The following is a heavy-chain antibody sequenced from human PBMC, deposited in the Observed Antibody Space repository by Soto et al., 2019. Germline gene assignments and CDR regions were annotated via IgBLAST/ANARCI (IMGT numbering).Heavy chain of an antibody. J-gene: IGHJ6*02. D-gene: IGHD6-19*01. CDR2: IYFSGST. CDR3: ARSERSIAVANYYYYYGMDD. CDR1: GGSISSYY. V-gene: IGHV4-59*01. Sequence: PSETLSLTCTVSGGSISSYYWSWIRQPPGKGLEWIGYIYFSGSTNYNPSLKSRVTIAVDTSKNQFSLKLSSVTAADTAVYYCARSERSIAVANYYYYYGMDDWGQGTTVTVSS.